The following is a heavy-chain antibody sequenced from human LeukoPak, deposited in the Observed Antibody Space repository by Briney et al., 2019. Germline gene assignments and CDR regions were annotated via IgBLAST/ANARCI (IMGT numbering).Heavy chain of an antibody. V-gene: IGHV3-21*01. D-gene: IGHD4-23*01. Sequence: PGGSLRLSCAASGFTFSSYSMNWVRQAPGKGLEWVSSISSSSSYIYYADSVKGRFTISRDNAKNSLYLQMNSQRAEDTALYYFARSRATGVTLDIYFDYWGREPLVPVSS. CDR2: ISSSSSYI. J-gene: IGHJ4*02. CDR1: GFTFSSYS. CDR3: ARSRATGVTLDIYFDY.